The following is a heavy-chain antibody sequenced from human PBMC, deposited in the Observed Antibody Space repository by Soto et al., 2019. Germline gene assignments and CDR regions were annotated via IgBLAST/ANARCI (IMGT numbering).Heavy chain of an antibody. V-gene: IGHV4-39*01. D-gene: IGHD3-16*01. CDR3: ARLRGDYYYYMDV. CDR2: IYYSGST. J-gene: IGHJ6*03. Sequence: SGTLSLTCTVSGGSISSSSYYWGWIRQPPGKGLEWIGSIYYSGSTYYNPSLKSRVTISVDTSKNQFSLKLSSVTAADTAVYYCARLRGDYYYYMDVWGKGTTVNVS. CDR1: GGSISSSSYY.